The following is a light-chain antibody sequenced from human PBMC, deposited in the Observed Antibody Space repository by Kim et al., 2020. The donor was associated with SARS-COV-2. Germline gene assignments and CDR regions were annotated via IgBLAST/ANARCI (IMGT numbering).Light chain of an antibody. V-gene: IGKV1-13*02. CDR2: DAS. Sequence: ASVGDSVTITCRASQGISSALAWFQQKPGKAPRLLIYDASSLESGVPSRFSGSGSGTDFTLTISSPQPEDFATYYCHQFKSFPLTFGGGTKVDIK. CDR3: HQFKSFPLT. J-gene: IGKJ4*01. CDR1: QGISSA.